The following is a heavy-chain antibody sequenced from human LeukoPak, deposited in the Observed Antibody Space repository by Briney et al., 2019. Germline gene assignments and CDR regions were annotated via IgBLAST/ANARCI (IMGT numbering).Heavy chain of an antibody. CDR2: LYYSGST. CDR3: AGDAKLLGAFDL. Sequence: SETLSLTCTVSGGSISSYYWSWIRQPPGEKLEWIGYLYYSGSTNYNPSLGSRVTISADSSKNQFSLKLTSVTAADTAVYYCAGDAKLLGAFDLWGPGTMVTVSS. CDR1: GGSISSYY. V-gene: IGHV4-59*01. J-gene: IGHJ3*01.